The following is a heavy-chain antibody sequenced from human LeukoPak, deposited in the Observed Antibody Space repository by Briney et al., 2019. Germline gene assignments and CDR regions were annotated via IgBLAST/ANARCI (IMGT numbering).Heavy chain of an antibody. D-gene: IGHD2-15*01. V-gene: IGHV4-59*08. Sequence: SETLSLTCTVSGGSISSYYWSWIRQPPGKGLEWIGYIYYSGSTNYNPSLKSRVTISVDTSKNRFSLKLSSVTAADTAVCYCARSYCSGGSCYSGWFDPWGQGTLVTVSS. J-gene: IGHJ5*02. CDR1: GGSISSYY. CDR2: IYYSGST. CDR3: ARSYCSGGSCYSGWFDP.